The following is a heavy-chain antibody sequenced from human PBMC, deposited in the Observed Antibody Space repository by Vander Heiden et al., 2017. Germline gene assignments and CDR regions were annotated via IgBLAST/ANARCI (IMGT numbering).Heavy chain of an antibody. J-gene: IGHJ5*02. CDR1: GGSISNYY. Sequence: KPSATLSLTCSVSGGSISNYYWTWIRQSPGKGLEWIGHIYDSGSTNFNPSLKSRVSISVDTSKNQFSLNLSSVTAADTAVYYCARGIRISGFDPWGQGTRVTVSS. CDR3: ARGIRISGFDP. V-gene: IGHV4-59*01. CDR2: IYDSGST. D-gene: IGHD5-18*01.